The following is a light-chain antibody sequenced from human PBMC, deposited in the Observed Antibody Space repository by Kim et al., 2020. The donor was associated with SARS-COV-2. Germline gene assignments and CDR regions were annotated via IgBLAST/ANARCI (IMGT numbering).Light chain of an antibody. CDR2: GVS. V-gene: IGKV1-39*01. Sequence: ACVGDRVTITCRPSQSIGKFLDWYQQKPGGAPKLLIYGVSSLRSGVPSRFSGSGSGTDFSLTISSLQPEDFATYYCQQSYENPPTFGQGTKVDIK. CDR3: QQSYENPPT. J-gene: IGKJ1*01. CDR1: QSIGKF.